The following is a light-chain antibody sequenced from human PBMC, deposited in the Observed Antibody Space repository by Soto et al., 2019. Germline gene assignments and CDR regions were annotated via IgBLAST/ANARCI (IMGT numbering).Light chain of an antibody. CDR3: QQYHKWPIT. V-gene: IGKV3D-20*01. CDR2: DAS. J-gene: IGKJ5*01. CDR1: QTVSSGY. Sequence: EIVLTQSPVTLSLSPGERATLSCGASQTVSSGYLAWYQQRPGLAPRLLIYDASSRATGIPARFSGSGSGTDFTLTISSLQSEDFAVYYCQQYHKWPITFGQGTRLEIK.